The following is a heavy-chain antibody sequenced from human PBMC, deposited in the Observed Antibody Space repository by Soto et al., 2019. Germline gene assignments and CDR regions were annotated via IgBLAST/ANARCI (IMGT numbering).Heavy chain of an antibody. CDR3: AKDLVTARGAGGALDV. Sequence: EVQLLESGGGLVQPGGSLRLSCAASGFTFSSYAMNWVRQAPGKGLEWVSSFSGSGGTTYYADSVKGRLTISRDNSKNTLYLQRNSLRAEDRVVYYGAKDLVTARGAGGALDVWGTGTTVTVS. J-gene: IGHJ6*03. D-gene: IGHD3-10*01. CDR1: GFTFSSYA. CDR2: FSGSGGTT. V-gene: IGHV3-23*01.